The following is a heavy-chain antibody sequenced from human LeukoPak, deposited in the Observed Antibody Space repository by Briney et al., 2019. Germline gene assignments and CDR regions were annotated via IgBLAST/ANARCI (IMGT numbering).Heavy chain of an antibody. J-gene: IGHJ5*02. Sequence: ASVKVSCKASGYTFTGYYMHWVRQAPGQGLEWMGWINPNSGGTNYAQKFQGRVTMTRDTSISTAYMELSRLRSDDTAVYYCARDPGLSSSCPRFDPWGQGTLVTVSS. CDR3: ARDPGLSSSCPRFDP. D-gene: IGHD6-13*01. CDR1: GYTFTGYY. CDR2: INPNSGGT. V-gene: IGHV1-2*02.